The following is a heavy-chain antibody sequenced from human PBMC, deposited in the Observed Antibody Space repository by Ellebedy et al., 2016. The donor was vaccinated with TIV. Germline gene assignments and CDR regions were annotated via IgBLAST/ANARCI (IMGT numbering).Heavy chain of an antibody. D-gene: IGHD6-19*01. V-gene: IGHV3-48*01. J-gene: IGHJ6*02. Sequence: PGGSLRLSCAASGFTLSRYGMNWVRQAPRKGREWHSYSSRSSSTIFYADSVKGRFTISRDNAKNSLYLQMNSLRAEDTYVYYCARDRSEQWLVLVSYYYYGMDVWGQGTTVTVSS. CDR1: GFTLSRYG. CDR3: ARDRSEQWLVLVSYYYYGMDV. CDR2: SSRSSSTI.